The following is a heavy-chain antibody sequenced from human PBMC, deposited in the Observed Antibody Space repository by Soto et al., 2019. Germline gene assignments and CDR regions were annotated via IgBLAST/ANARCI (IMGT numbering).Heavy chain of an antibody. CDR3: ARGYSSGWTGGNWFDP. CDR1: GASIRIYY. D-gene: IGHD6-19*01. Sequence: ETLSITCPVSGASIRIYYWSWIRQPPGKGLEWIGYIYYSGSTNYNPSLKSRVTISVDTSKNQFSLKLSSVTAADTAVYYCARGYSSGWTGGNWFDPWGQGTLVTVYS. CDR2: IYYSGST. V-gene: IGHV4-59*01. J-gene: IGHJ5*02.